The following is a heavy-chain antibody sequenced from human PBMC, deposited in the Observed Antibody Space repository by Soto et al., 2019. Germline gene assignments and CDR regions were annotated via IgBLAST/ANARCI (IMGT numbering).Heavy chain of an antibody. V-gene: IGHV1-69*01. Sequence: QMQLVQSGAEVKKPGSSVKVSCKASGGTFSSYAISWVRQAPGQGLEWMGGIIPISGTANYAQKFQGRVTITADESTSTVYMGLSSLRSEDTAVYFCARSQGSSTSLEIYYYYYYGMDVWGQGTTVTVSS. J-gene: IGHJ6*02. D-gene: IGHD2-2*01. CDR3: ARSQGSSTSLEIYYYYYYGMDV. CDR2: IIPISGTA. CDR1: GGTFSSYA.